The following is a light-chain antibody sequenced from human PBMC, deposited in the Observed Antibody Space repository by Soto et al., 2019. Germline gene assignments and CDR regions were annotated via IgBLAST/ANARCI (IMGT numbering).Light chain of an antibody. Sequence: QSVLTQPPSVSGAPGQRVTISCTGSSSNIGAGYHVHWYQHLPGTAPKLLIYDNSNRPSGVPDRFSGSKSGPSASLAITGLQAEDEADFYCQSYDSSLSGWVFAEGPSSPS. J-gene: IGLJ3*02. CDR2: DNS. V-gene: IGLV1-40*01. CDR3: QSYDSSLSGWV. CDR1: SSNIGAGYH.